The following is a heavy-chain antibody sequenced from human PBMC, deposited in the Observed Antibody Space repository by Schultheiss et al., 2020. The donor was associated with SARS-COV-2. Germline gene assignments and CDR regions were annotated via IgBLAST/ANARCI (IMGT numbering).Heavy chain of an antibody. J-gene: IGHJ4*02. V-gene: IGHV3-21*01. D-gene: IGHD4-17*01. CDR2: ITSSGSNI. CDR3: ARDSPILPYGLVDY. Sequence: GESLKISCAASGFAFSTYSMNWVRQAPGKGLEWVSSITSSGSNIYYADSLKGRFTISRDNAKNSLFLQMNSLRADDTAVYYCARDSPILPYGLVDYWGQGILVTVSS. CDR1: GFAFSTYS.